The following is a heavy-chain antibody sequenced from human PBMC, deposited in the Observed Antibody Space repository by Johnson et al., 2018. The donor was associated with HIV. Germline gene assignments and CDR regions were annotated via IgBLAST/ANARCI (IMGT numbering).Heavy chain of an antibody. CDR3: ARARDWNYGDI. CDR1: GFTVSSNY. V-gene: IGHV3-66*02. D-gene: IGHD1-7*01. Sequence: VQLVESGGGLVQPGGSLRLSCAASGFTVSSNYMSWVRQAPGKGLEWVSVIYSGGSTYYAASVKGRFTIARDNSKNTLYLQMNSLRAEDTAVYYCARARDWNYGDIWGQGTMVTVSS. CDR2: IYSGGST. J-gene: IGHJ3*02.